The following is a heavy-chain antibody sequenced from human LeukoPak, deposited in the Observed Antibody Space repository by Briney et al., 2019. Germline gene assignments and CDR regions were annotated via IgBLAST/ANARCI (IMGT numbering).Heavy chain of an antibody. CDR1: GGSFSSSTYY. Sequence: KPSETLSLTCTVSGGSFSSSTYYWGWIRQPPGKGLEWIGSIYYSGNTYYNPSLKSRVTISVDTSKNQFSLKLSSVTAADTAVYYCARGMIRARFDYWGQGTQVTISS. CDR3: ARGMIRARFDY. CDR2: IYYSGNT. V-gene: IGHV4-39*07. J-gene: IGHJ4*02. D-gene: IGHD3-10*01.